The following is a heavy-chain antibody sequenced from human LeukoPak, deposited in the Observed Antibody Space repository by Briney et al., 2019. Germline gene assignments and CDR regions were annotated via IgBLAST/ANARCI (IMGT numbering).Heavy chain of an antibody. D-gene: IGHD2-2*01. J-gene: IGHJ4*02. CDR2: ISFDGSIE. V-gene: IGHV3-30-3*01. Sequence: GGSLRLSCVASGFTFSSYAMHWVRQAPGKGLEWVAGISFDGSIEVYADSVKGRFTISRDNSKNTLYLQMNSLRAEDTAVYYCAKEGEVPAARGGFDYWGQGTLVTVSS. CDR1: GFTFSSYA. CDR3: AKEGEVPAARGGFDY.